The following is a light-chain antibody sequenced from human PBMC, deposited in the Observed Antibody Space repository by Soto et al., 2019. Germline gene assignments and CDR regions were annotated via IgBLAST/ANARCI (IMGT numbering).Light chain of an antibody. CDR2: DAS. CDR3: QQYNSYSRT. V-gene: IGKV1-5*01. Sequence: DIQMTQSPSTLSASVGDRVTITCRASQSISSWLAWYQQKPGKAPKLLIYDASSLESGVPSRFSGSGSGTEFTLTISSLQPDDVATYYCQQYNSYSRTFXQGTKV. CDR1: QSISSW. J-gene: IGKJ1*01.